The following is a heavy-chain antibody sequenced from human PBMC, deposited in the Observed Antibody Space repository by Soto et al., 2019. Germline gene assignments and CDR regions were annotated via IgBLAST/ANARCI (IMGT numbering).Heavy chain of an antibody. Sequence: QITLKESGPTLVKPTQTLTLTCTFSGFSLSTSGVSVGWVRQPPGKALEWLALSYWDDDKRYSTSRKSRLTITKATSKNQLILTLTIMDPLDTAAYYCAHKLYSYGFRWGQGTLVTVSS. CDR2: SYWDDDK. CDR3: AHKLYSYGFR. D-gene: IGHD5-18*01. V-gene: IGHV2-5*02. J-gene: IGHJ4*02. CDR1: GFSLSTSGVS.